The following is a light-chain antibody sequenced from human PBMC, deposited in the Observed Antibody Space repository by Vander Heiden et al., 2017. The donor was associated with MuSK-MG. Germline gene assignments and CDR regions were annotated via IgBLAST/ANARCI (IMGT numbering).Light chain of an antibody. CDR2: DAS. J-gene: IGKJ4*01. Sequence: DIQMTQSPSTLSASVGDRVTITCRASQSVSSYLAWYQQKPGKAPKLLIYDASSLESGVPSRFSGSGSGIEFTLTISSLQPDDSATYCCQQYNSNPLTFGGGTKVEIK. V-gene: IGKV1-5*01. CDR3: QQYNSNPLT. CDR1: QSVSSY.